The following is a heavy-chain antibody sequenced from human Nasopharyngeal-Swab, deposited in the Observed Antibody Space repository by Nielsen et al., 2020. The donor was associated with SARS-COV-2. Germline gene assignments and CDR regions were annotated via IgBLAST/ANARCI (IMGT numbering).Heavy chain of an antibody. J-gene: IGHJ6*03. V-gene: IGHV6-1*01. CDR3: ARARGAYGDYYYYYYTDV. CDR2: TYYRSKWYN. Sequence: LRLSCAISGESVSSSSAAWNWIRQSPSRGLEWLGRTYYRSKWYNDYAVSVKSRITINPDTSKNQFSLHLNSVTPEDTAVYYCARARGAYGDYYYYYYTDVWGKGTTVTVSS. CDR1: GESVSSSSAA. D-gene: IGHD4-17*01.